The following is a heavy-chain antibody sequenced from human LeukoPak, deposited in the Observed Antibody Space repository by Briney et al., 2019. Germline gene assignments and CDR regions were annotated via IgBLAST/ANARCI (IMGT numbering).Heavy chain of an antibody. D-gene: IGHD3-9*01. CDR1: GYSFNDYY. J-gene: IGHJ4*02. V-gene: IGHV1-2*02. CDR2: INPNSGRT. Sequence: ASVKVSCKTSGYSFNDYYLHWVRQAPGQGLEWMGWINPNSGRTNSAAKFQGRVTLTTDTSITTAYMELTSLISGDTALYYCARDSSDALTGYYHFWGQGTLVTVSS. CDR3: ARDSSDALTGYYHF.